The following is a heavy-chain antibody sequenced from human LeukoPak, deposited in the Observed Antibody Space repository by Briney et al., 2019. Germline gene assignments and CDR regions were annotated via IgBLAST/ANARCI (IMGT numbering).Heavy chain of an antibody. CDR3: ARDSGYGSGSYIPVGDY. CDR1: GGSFSGYY. CDR2: INHSGST. J-gene: IGHJ4*02. D-gene: IGHD3-10*01. Sequence: PSETPSLTCAVYGGSFSGYYWSWIRQPPGKGLEWIGEINHSGSTNYNPSLKSRVTISVDTSKNQFSLKLSSVTAADTAVYYCARDSGYGSGSYIPVGDYWGQGTLVTVSS. V-gene: IGHV4-34*01.